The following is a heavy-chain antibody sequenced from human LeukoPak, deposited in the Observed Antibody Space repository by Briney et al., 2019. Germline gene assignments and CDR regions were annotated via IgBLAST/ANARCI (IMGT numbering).Heavy chain of an antibody. CDR3: ARTVAATGAYFDY. D-gene: IGHD2-15*01. J-gene: IGHJ4*02. Sequence: GGSLRLSCAASGFTFSSYWMSWVRQAPGKGLEWVSYISSSSSTIYYADSVKGRFTISRDNAKNSLYLQMNSLRAEDTAVYYCARTVAATGAYFDYWGQGTLVTVSS. CDR1: GFTFSSYW. V-gene: IGHV3-48*04. CDR2: ISSSSSTI.